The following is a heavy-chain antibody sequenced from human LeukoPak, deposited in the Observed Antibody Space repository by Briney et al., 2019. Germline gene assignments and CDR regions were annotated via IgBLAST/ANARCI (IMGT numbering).Heavy chain of an antibody. J-gene: IGHJ4*02. Sequence: PGGSLRLSCTASGFTFDSYAMSWVRQAPGKGLEWVSSISGGSEDTYFADSVKGRFTISRDNSKNTLYLQMNSLRAEDTAVYYCAKESGDYTVTFGVVRGKYYFDYWGQGTLVTVSS. V-gene: IGHV3-23*01. CDR2: ISGGSEDT. CDR1: GFTFDSYA. D-gene: IGHD3-3*01. CDR3: AKESGDYTVTFGVVRGKYYFDY.